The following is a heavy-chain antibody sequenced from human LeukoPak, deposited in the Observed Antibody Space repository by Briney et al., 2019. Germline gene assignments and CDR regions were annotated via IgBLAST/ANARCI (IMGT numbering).Heavy chain of an antibody. CDR2: ISRDGGNE. CDR3: ARLHLLEWSFDNYYYMDV. V-gene: IGHV3-30-3*01. CDR1: GFTFSHYA. J-gene: IGHJ6*03. Sequence: HAGGSLRLSCAASGFTFSHYAMHWVRQAPGKGLDWVAVISRDGGNEYYADSVKGRFTISRDDAENSLFLQMNSLRAEDTGVYYCARLHLLEWSFDNYYYMDVWGKGTTVTVSS. D-gene: IGHD3-3*01.